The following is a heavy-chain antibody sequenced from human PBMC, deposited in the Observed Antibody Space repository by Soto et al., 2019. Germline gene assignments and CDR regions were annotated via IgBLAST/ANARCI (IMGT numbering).Heavy chain of an antibody. J-gene: IGHJ3*02. CDR2: ISSSSSTI. Sequence: EVQLVESGGGLVQPGGSLRLSCAASGFTFSSYSMNWVRQAPGKGLEWVSYISSSSSTIYYADSVKGRFTISRDKAKNSLYLQMNSLRAEDTAVYYCARGYYGSGSYYTLIAFDIWGQGTMVTVSS. CDR3: ARGYYGSGSYYTLIAFDI. V-gene: IGHV3-48*01. D-gene: IGHD3-10*01. CDR1: GFTFSSYS.